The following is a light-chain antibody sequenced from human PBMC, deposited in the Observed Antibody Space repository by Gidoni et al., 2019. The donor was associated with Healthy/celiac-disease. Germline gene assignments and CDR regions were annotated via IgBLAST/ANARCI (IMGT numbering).Light chain of an antibody. CDR1: SSDVGVYNY. Sequence: QSALTQPASVSGSPGQSITISCTGTSSDVGVYNYVSWYQQHPGKAPKLMIYEVSNRPSGVSNRFSGSTSGNTASLTISGLQAEDEAAYYCSSYTSSSTVVFGGGTKLPVL. CDR2: EVS. J-gene: IGLJ2*01. CDR3: SSYTSSSTVV. V-gene: IGLV2-14*01.